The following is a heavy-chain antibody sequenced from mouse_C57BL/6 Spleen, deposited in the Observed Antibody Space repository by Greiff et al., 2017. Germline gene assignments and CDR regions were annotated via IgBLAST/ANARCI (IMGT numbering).Heavy chain of an antibody. CDR1: GYAFSSYW. V-gene: IGHV1-80*01. D-gene: IGHD1-3*01. CDR3: ARSGGSSYYAMDY. Sequence: VMLVESGAELVKPGASVKISCKASGYAFSSYWMNWVKQRPGKGLEWIGQIYPGDGDTNYNGKFKGKATLTADKSSSTAYMQLSSLTSEDSAVYFCARSGGSSYYAMDYWGQGTSVTVSS. J-gene: IGHJ4*01. CDR2: IYPGDGDT.